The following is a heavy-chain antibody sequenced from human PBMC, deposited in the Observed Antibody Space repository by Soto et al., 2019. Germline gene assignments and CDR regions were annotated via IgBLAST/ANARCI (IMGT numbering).Heavy chain of an antibody. CDR1: GDNFKKNV. CDR3: ARGPFRPSAMDV. Sequence: QVQLMQSGAEIKKPGSSVKVSCKTSGDNFKKNVFTWVRQAPGQGLEWMGGTIPALGKPNYIEKFQGRVTITVGDATRTVYMGVRDLTAEDTAIYYCARGPFRPSAMDVWGQGTTVTVSS. CDR2: TIPALGKP. D-gene: IGHD3-10*01. J-gene: IGHJ6*02. V-gene: IGHV1-69*01.